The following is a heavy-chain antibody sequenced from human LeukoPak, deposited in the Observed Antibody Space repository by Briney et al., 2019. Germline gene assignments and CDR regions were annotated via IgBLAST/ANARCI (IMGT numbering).Heavy chain of an antibody. J-gene: IGHJ4*02. D-gene: IGHD1-26*01. Sequence: GGSLRLSCAASGFTFSSHSMNWVRQAPGKGLEWVSYISSSSSTRYYADSVKGRFTISRDNAKNSLYLQMNSLRAEDTAVYYCARGYSGSYFVYWGQGILVTVSS. CDR3: ARGYSGSYFVY. CDR2: ISSSSSTR. V-gene: IGHV3-48*01. CDR1: GFTFSSHS.